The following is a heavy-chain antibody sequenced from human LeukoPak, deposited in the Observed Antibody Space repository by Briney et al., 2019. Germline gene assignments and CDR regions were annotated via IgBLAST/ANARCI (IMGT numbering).Heavy chain of an antibody. J-gene: IGHJ5*02. Sequence: SETLSLTCTVSGGSISSHYWSWIRQPPGKGLEWIGYIYYSGSTNYNPSLKSRVTISVDTSKNQFSLKLSSVTAADTAVYYCAREDSSSWYGSNWFDPWGQGTLVTVSS. CDR3: AREDSSSWYGSNWFDP. D-gene: IGHD6-13*01. V-gene: IGHV4-59*11. CDR2: IYYSGST. CDR1: GGSISSHY.